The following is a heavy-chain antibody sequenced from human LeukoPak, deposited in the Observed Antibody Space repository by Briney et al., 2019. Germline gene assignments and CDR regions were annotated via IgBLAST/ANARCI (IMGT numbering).Heavy chain of an antibody. CDR2: ISGSGGST. CDR3: ARVRYYDSSGYYYDY. J-gene: IGHJ4*02. D-gene: IGHD3-22*01. V-gene: IGHV3-23*01. Sequence: RGSLRLSCAASGFTFSSYAMSWVRQAPGKGLEWVSAISGSGGSTYYADSVKGRFTISRDNSKNTLYLQMNSLRAGDTAVYYCARVRYYDSSGYYYDYWGQGTLVTVSS. CDR1: GFTFSSYA.